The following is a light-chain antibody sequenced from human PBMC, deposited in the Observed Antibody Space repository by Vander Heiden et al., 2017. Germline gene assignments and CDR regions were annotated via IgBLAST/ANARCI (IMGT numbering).Light chain of an antibody. J-gene: IGKJ4*01. CDR1: QIINND. CDR3: QQSNYWPLT. CDR2: GAS. V-gene: IGKV3-15*01. Sequence: EIVMTQTPAPLSLSAGERATLSCRASQIINNDLAWYQQRRGQAPKLLINGASSRATGIPARFSGSGSGTDFTLTISSLQSEDFAVYYCQQSNYWPLTFGGGTKVEIK.